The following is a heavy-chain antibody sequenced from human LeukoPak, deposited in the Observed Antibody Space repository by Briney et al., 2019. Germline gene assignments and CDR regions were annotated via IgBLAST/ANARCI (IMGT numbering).Heavy chain of an antibody. V-gene: IGHV1-18*01. Sequence: GASVKVSCKASGYTFSNYAVSWVRQAPGQGLEWMGWISTYNGNTKYAQKFQGRVTMTTDKSTNTAYMDLRSLRADDTAVYYCAKDLSGYDFWSGSNFDSWGQGTLVTVSS. CDR2: ISTYNGNT. CDR1: GYTFSNYA. J-gene: IGHJ4*02. D-gene: IGHD3-3*01. CDR3: AKDLSGYDFWSGSNFDS.